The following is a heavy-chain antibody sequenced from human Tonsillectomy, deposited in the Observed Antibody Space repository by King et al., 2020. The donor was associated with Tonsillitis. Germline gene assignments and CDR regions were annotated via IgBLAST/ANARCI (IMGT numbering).Heavy chain of an antibody. CDR1: GFTFDDCV. CDR3: AKVAASYYDFWSGFDP. J-gene: IGHJ5*02. Sequence: VQLVESGGGLVQPGRSLRLSCAASGFTFDDCVMHWVRQAPGKGLEWVSDINWNSGSIDYADSVKGRFTISRDNAKNSLYLEMNSLRAEDTALYYCAKVAASYYDFWSGFDPWGQGTLVTVSS. CDR2: INWNSGSI. V-gene: IGHV3-9*01. D-gene: IGHD3-3*01.